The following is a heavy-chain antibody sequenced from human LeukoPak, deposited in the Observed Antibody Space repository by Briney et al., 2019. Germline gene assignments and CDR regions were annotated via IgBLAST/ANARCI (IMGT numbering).Heavy chain of an antibody. V-gene: IGHV4-59*01. CDR1: GGSISSYY. J-gene: IGHJ4*02. CDR2: IYYSGST. D-gene: IGHD6-19*01. CDR3: ARGSSGWYGYFFDY. Sequence: SETLSLTRTVSGGSISSYYWSWIRQPPGKGLEWIGYIYYSGSTNYNPSLKSRVTISLDTSKNQFSLKLSSVTAADTAVYYCARGSSGWYGYFFDYWGQGTLVTVSS.